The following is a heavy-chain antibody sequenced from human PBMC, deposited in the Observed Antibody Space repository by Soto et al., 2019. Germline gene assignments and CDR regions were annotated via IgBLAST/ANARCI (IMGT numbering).Heavy chain of an antibody. Sequence: PGGSLRLSCAASGFSFNTFAMSWIRQAPGKGLEWVSLISGSGGTTYYADSVKGRFTISRDSSKYTVYLQMNSLRADVTSIYSCAKESKNGLGDFDYWGQGTLVTVSS. V-gene: IGHV3-23*01. J-gene: IGHJ4*02. CDR1: GFSFNTFA. CDR2: ISGSGGTT. D-gene: IGHD1-26*01. CDR3: AKESKNGLGDFDY.